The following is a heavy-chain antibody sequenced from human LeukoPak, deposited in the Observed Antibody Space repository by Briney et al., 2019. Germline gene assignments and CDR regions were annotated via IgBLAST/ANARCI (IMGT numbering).Heavy chain of an antibody. V-gene: IGHV3-30-3*01. CDR3: AGDRSSTSGPCDY. CDR1: GFTFSSYA. D-gene: IGHD2-2*01. CDR2: ISYDGSNK. Sequence: GGSLRLSCAASGFTFSSYAMHWVRQAPGKGLEWVAVISYDGSNKYYADSAKGRFTISRDNSKNTLYLQMNSLRAEDTAVYYCAGDRSSTSGPCDYWGQGTLVTVSS. J-gene: IGHJ4*02.